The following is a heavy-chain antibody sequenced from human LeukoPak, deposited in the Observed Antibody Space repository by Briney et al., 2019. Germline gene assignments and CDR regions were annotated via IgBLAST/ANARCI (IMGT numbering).Heavy chain of an antibody. J-gene: IGHJ4*02. V-gene: IGHV1-24*01. CDR2: FDPEDGET. CDR3: ATGKELATSNFDY. CDR1: GYTLTESS. D-gene: IGHD1-26*01. Sequence: ASVKVSCKVSGYTLTESSMHWVRQAPGKGLEWMGGFDPEDGETIYAQKFQGRVTMTEDTSTDTAYMELSSLRSEDTAVYYCATGKELATSNFDYWGQGTLVTVSS.